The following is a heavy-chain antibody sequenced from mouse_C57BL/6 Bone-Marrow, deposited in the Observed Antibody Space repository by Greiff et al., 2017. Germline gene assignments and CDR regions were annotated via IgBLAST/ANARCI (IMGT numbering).Heavy chain of an antibody. V-gene: IGHV1-82*01. D-gene: IGHD2-3*01. CDR3: ARDDGNSRWYCDV. J-gene: IGHJ1*03. CDR2: IYPGDGDT. CDR1: GYAFSSSW. Sequence: VQLKESGPELVKPGASVKISCKASGYAFSSSWMNWVKQRPGQGLEWIGRIYPGDGDTNYNGKFKGKATLTADKSSSTAYMQLSSLTSEDSAVYFCARDDGNSRWYCDVWGTGTTVTVSS.